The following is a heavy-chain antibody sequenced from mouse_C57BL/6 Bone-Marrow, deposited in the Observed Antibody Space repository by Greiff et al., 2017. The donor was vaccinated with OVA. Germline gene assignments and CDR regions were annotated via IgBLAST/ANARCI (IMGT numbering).Heavy chain of an antibody. D-gene: IGHD2-12*01. CDR2: ISYDGSN. J-gene: IGHJ3*01. Sequence: EVKLMESGPGLVKPSQSLSLTCSVTGYSIPSGYYWNWIRQFPGNKLEWMGYISYDGSNNYNPSLKNRISITRDTSKNQFFLKLNSVTTEDTATYYCAREGDYTWFAYWGQGTLVTVSA. V-gene: IGHV3-6*01. CDR3: AREGDYTWFAY. CDR1: GYSIPSGYY.